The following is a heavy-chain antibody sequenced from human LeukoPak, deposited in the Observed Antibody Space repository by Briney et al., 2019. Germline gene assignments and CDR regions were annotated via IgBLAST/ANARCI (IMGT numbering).Heavy chain of an antibody. V-gene: IGHV3-23*01. CDR2: ISGSGGST. D-gene: IGHD6-13*01. CDR3: AKCIISSSWYPPPSHPFDY. J-gene: IGHJ4*02. CDR1: GFTFSSYG. Sequence: GGSLRLSCAASGFTFSSYGMSWVRQAPGKGLEWVSAISGSGGSTYYADSVKGRFTISRDNSKNTLYRQMNSLRAEDTAVYYCAKCIISSSWYPPPSHPFDYWGQGTLVTVSS.